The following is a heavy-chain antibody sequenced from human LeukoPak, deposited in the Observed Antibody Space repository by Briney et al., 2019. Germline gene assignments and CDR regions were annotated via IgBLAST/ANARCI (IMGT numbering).Heavy chain of an antibody. CDR2: FNHNWGA. D-gene: IGHD2-2*01. J-gene: IGHJ4*02. Sequence: PSETLSLTCAVYSGSFSGYYWTWFRQPPGKGLEWIGEFNHNWGAKYNPSLKSRVTISVDTSNNHLSLSLNSVTTADTAVYYCAKAYCSSTSCPNDYWGQGTLVTVSS. CDR3: AKAYCSSTSCPNDY. V-gene: IGHV4-34*01. CDR1: SGSFSGYY.